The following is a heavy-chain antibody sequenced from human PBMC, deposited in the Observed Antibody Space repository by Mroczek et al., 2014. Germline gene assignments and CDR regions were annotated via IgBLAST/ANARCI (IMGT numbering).Heavy chain of an antibody. CDR1: GSISSSSYY. CDR2: IYYMGST. Sequence: SGPGRGRSLPETLSLTCDCLCGSISSSSYYWGWIRPAPREGAWSGFGSIYYMGSTYYNPSLKSRVTISVDTSKNQXSLKLSSVTAADTAVYYCARXFSSGWAYNWFDPWGQGTLVTVSS. J-gene: IGHJ5*02. V-gene: IGHV4-39*01. D-gene: IGHD6-19*01. CDR3: ARXFSSGWAYNWFDP.